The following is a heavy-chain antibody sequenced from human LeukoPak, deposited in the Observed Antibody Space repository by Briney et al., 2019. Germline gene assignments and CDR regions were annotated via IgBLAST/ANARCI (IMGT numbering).Heavy chain of an antibody. CDR1: GGSISSSSYY. CDR3: ARGYYDSGGYWGYYFDY. V-gene: IGHV4-39*07. J-gene: IGHJ4*02. D-gene: IGHD3-22*01. Sequence: SETPSLTCTVSGGSISSSSYYWGWIRQPPGKGLEWIGSIYYSGSTYYNPSLKSRVTISVDTSKNQFSLKLSSVTAADTAVYYCARGYYDSGGYWGYYFDYWGQGTLVTVSS. CDR2: IYYSGST.